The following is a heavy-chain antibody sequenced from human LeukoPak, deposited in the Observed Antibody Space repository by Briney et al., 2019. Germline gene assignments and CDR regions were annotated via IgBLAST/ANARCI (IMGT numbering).Heavy chain of an antibody. CDR1: GGTFSSYA. J-gene: IGHJ4*02. CDR2: IIPIFGTA. V-gene: IGHV1-69*01. Sequence: GASVKVSCKASGGTFSSYALSWVRQAPGQGLEWMGGIIPIFGTANYAQKFQGRVTITADESTSTAYMELSSLRSEDTAVYYCAREFGYGSGSYPPGYWGQGTLVTVSS. CDR3: AREFGYGSGSYPPGY. D-gene: IGHD3-10*01.